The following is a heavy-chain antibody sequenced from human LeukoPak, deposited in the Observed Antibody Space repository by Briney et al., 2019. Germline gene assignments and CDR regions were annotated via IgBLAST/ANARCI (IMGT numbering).Heavy chain of an antibody. Sequence: SETLSLTCTVSGGSISSYYWSWIRQPPGGGLEGIGYNYYSGSTNYNHSLKSRVTISVDTSKNQFSLRLTSVTAADTAVYFCARDGYSYGLGWFDPWGQGTLVTVSS. J-gene: IGHJ5*02. CDR3: ARDGYSYGLGWFDP. CDR1: GGSISSYY. V-gene: IGHV4-59*01. CDR2: NYYSGST. D-gene: IGHD5-18*01.